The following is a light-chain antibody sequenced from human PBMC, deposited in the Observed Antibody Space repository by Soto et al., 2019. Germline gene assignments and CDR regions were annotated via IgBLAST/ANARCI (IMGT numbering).Light chain of an antibody. CDR1: QAIAAA. Sequence: QLTQSPSSLSASVGDRVTITCRAGQAIAAALAWYQQRPGKAPKLLLYDTSNLEAGVPSRFSGSGSGTDFTLTISSLRPEDVATYYCQQYNGFPLTFGGGTKVEIK. J-gene: IGKJ4*01. V-gene: IGKV1-13*02. CDR3: QQYNGFPLT. CDR2: DTS.